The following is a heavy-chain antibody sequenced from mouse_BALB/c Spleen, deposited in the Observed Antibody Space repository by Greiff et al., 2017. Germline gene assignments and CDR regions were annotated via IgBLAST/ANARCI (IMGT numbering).Heavy chain of an antibody. CDR3: ARHGEGGPRYFDV. CDR1: GFTFSSYT. J-gene: IGHJ1*01. V-gene: IGHV5-12-2*01. Sequence: EVKLVESGGGLVQPGGSLKLSCAASGFTFSSYTMSWVRQTPEKRLEWVAYISNGGGSTYYPDTVKGRFTISRDNAKNTLYLQMSSLKSEDTAMYYCARHGEGGPRYFDVWGAGTTVTVSS. CDR2: ISNGGGST. D-gene: IGHD3-3*01.